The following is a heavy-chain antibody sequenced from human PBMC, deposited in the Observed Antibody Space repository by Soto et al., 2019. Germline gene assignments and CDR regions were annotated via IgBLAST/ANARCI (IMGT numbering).Heavy chain of an antibody. Sequence: QVQLVESGGGVVQPGRSLRLSCAASGFTFSSYGMHWVRQAPGKGLEWVAVIWYDGSNQYYADSVKGRFTISRDNSKNKMYLQMNSLRAEATVVYYWARDAHSCPLGYFDLWVRGSLVTVYS. CDR2: IWYDGSNQ. CDR1: GFTFSSYG. CDR3: ARDAHSCPLGYFDL. V-gene: IGHV3-33*01. D-gene: IGHD1-1*01. J-gene: IGHJ2*01.